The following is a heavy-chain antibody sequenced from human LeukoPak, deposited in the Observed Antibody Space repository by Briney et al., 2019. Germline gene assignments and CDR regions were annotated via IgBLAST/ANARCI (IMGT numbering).Heavy chain of an antibody. Sequence: SGGSLRLSCEASGFTFSAYAMTWVRQAPGKGLEWVGRTTNKADSYTTEYAASVKGRFSISRDDSRNSLYLQMNSLKTEDTAVYYCTRRYCSSTSCSGYSDYWGQGTLVTVSS. CDR1: GFTFSAYA. CDR3: TRRYCSSTSCSGYSDY. V-gene: IGHV3-72*01. J-gene: IGHJ4*02. CDR2: TTNKADSYTT. D-gene: IGHD2-2*01.